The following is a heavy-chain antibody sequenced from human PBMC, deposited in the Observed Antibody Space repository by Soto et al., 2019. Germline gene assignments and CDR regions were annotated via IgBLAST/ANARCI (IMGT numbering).Heavy chain of an antibody. CDR2: IYYSGST. V-gene: IGHV4-59*08. J-gene: IGHJ4*02. CDR1: GGSISSYY. Sequence: QVQLQESGPELVKPSETLSLTCTVSGGSISSYYWSWIRQPPGKGLEWIGYIYYSGSTNYNPSLKSRVTISVDTSKNQFSLKLSSVTAADTAVYYCARRFGRNFDYLGQGTLVTVSS. CDR3: ARRFGRNFDY. D-gene: IGHD3-16*01.